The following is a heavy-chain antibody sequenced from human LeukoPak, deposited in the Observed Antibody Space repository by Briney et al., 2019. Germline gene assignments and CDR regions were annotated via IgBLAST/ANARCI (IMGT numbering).Heavy chain of an antibody. V-gene: IGHV1-69*05. CDR1: GGIFSSYA. D-gene: IGHD3-10*01. CDR2: IIPIFGTA. Sequence: SVKVSCKASGGIFSSYAISWVRQAPGQGLEWMAGIIPIFGTANYAQKFQGRVTITTDESTSTAYMELSSLRSEDTAVYYCARPLKPSGSYSVHYHYYMDVWGKGTTVTVSS. J-gene: IGHJ6*03. CDR3: ARPLKPSGSYSVHYHYYMDV.